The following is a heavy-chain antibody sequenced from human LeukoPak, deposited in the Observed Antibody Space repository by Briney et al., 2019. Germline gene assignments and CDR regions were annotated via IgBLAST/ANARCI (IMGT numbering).Heavy chain of an antibody. D-gene: IGHD3-22*01. J-gene: IGHJ3*02. CDR3: AREVGYYYDSSGYYKSSGAFDI. CDR1: GFTFSSYE. CDR2: ISSSGSTI. Sequence: GGSLRLSCAASGFTFSSYEMNWVRQAPGKGLEWVSYISSSGSTIYYADSVKGRFTISRDNAKNSLYLQMNSLRAEDTAVYYCAREVGYYYDSSGYYKSSGAFDIWGQGTMVTVSS. V-gene: IGHV3-48*03.